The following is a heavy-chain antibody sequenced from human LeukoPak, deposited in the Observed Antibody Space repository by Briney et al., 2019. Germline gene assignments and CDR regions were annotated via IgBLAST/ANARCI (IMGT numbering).Heavy chain of an antibody. V-gene: IGHV3-30-3*01. Sequence: GGSLRLSCAASGFTFSSYAMHWVRQAPGKGLEWVAVISYDGSNKYYADSVKGRFTISRDNSKNTLYLQMNSLRAEDTAVYYCARDRVVVVAFDYWGQGTLVTVSS. CDR3: ARDRVVVVAFDY. CDR2: ISYDGSNK. D-gene: IGHD2-15*01. J-gene: IGHJ4*02. CDR1: GFTFSSYA.